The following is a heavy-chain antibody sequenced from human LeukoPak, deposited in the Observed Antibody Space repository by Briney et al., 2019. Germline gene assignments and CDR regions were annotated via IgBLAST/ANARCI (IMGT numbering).Heavy chain of an antibody. J-gene: IGHJ4*02. CDR3: TRVLADIVVMGYYFDY. V-gene: IGHV3-49*04. CDR1: GFTFDDYG. Sequence: GGSLRLSCAASGFTFDDYGMSWVRQAPGKGLEWVGFIRSKAYGGTTEYAASVKGRFTISRDDSKSIAYLQMNSLKTEDTAVYYCTRVLADIVVMGYYFDYWGQGTLVTVSS. CDR2: IRSKAYGGTT. D-gene: IGHD3-22*01.